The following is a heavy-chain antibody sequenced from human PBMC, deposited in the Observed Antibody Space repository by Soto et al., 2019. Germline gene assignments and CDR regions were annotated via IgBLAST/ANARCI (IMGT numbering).Heavy chain of an antibody. CDR2: IYYIGST. Sequence: SHGGSWIRQPKGKGLEWIGHIYYIGSTNYSPSLKSRVTISLDTSKNQFSLRLNSVTAADTAVYFCASSPVDTTMIHWFDPRGQALLGSVSS. D-gene: IGHD5-18*01. J-gene: IGHJ5*02. CDR1: SHG. V-gene: IGHV4-59*11. CDR3: ASSPVDTTMIHWFDP.